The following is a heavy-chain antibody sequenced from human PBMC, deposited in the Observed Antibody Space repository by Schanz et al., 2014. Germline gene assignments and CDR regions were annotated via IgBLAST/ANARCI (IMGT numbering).Heavy chain of an antibody. CDR1: GFTFSIYG. Sequence: EVQLVESGGGLVKPGGSLRLSCAASGFTFSIYGMSWVRQAPGKGLEWVSYISSSGSYTNYADSVKGRFTTSRDNGKKSMYLQMNSLRAEDTAVYYCARLDSSSWYPRYWGQGTLVTVSS. J-gene: IGHJ4*02. CDR3: ARLDSSSWYPRY. CDR2: ISSSGSYT. V-gene: IGHV3-21*05. D-gene: IGHD6-13*01.